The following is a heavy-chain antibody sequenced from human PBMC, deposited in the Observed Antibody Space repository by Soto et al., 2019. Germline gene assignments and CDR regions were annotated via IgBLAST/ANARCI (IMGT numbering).Heavy chain of an antibody. J-gene: IGHJ6*03. Sequence: QVQLVQSGAEVKKPGASVRVSCKASGYVFPSYDITWVRQAPGHGLEWMGWVNPGSGYKGCAQSFQGRVTLTRNMSISTVYMELSSLRSEDTAVYYCARADPRHYYMDVWGKGTAVTVSS. CDR2: VNPGSGYK. V-gene: IGHV1-8*01. CDR1: GYVFPSYD. CDR3: ARADPRHYYMDV.